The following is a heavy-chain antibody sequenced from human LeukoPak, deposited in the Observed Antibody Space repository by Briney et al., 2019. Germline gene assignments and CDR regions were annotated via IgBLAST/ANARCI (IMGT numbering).Heavy chain of an antibody. CDR3: ARGKSGDFED. D-gene: IGHD4-17*01. Sequence: SETLSLTCAVYGGSFSGYYWSWIRQPPGKGLEWIGEINHSGSTNYNPSLKSRVTISVDTSKNQFSLKLSSVTAADTAVYFCARGKSGDFEDWGQGITVTVSS. J-gene: IGHJ6*02. CDR1: GGSFSGYY. V-gene: IGHV4-34*01. CDR2: INHSGST.